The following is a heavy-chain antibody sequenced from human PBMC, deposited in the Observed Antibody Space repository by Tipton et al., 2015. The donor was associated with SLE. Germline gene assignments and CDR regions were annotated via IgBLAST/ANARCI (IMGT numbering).Heavy chain of an antibody. CDR3: ARDRVGLWFRTNYYYYYGMDV. J-gene: IGHJ6*02. D-gene: IGHD3-10*01. Sequence: TLPLTCAVYGGSFSGYYWSWIRQPPGKGLEWIGEINHSGSTNYNPSLKSRVTISVDTSKNQFSLKLSSVTAADTAVYYCARDRVGLWFRTNYYYYYGMDVWGQGTTVTVSS. CDR2: INHSGST. CDR1: GGSFSGYY. V-gene: IGHV4-34*01.